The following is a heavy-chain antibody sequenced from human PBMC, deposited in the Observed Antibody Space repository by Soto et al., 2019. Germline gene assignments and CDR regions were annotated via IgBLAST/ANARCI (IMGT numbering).Heavy chain of an antibody. D-gene: IGHD3-3*01. Sequence: GESLNISCKGSGYSFTSYWIGWVRQMPGKGLEWMGIIYPGDSDTRYSPSFQGQVTISADKSISTAYLQWSSLKASDTAMYYCASPSEYDFWSGYYPGYWGQGTLVTVSS. V-gene: IGHV5-51*01. CDR2: IYPGDSDT. CDR3: ASPSEYDFWSGYYPGY. J-gene: IGHJ4*02. CDR1: GYSFTSYW.